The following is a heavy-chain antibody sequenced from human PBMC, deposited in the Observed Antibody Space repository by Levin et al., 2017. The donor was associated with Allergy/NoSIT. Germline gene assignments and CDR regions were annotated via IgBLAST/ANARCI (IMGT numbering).Heavy chain of an antibody. CDR2: INSDGTNT. Sequence: GESLKISCAASGFTFSNYWMHWVRQAPGKGLVWVSRINSDGTNTYYADSVKGRFTISRDNAKNTLYLQIDTVRAEDTAVYYCSRVGKDENVYYSGDYWGQGTLVTVSS. V-gene: IGHV3-74*01. D-gene: IGHD3-22*01. CDR1: GFTFSNYW. J-gene: IGHJ4*02. CDR3: SRVGKDENVYYSGDY.